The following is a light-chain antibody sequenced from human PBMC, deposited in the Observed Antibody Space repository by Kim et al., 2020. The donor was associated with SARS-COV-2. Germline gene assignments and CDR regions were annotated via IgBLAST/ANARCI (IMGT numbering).Light chain of an antibody. Sequence: VTVSWTGSSSNNGAGDDVRWYQQHPGTAPKLLIYGNRNRPSGVHDRFSGSKSGTSASLAIAGLQAGDEADYYCQSYDSSLSGSHVVFGGGTKLTVL. J-gene: IGLJ2*01. CDR2: GNR. V-gene: IGLV1-40*01. CDR1: SSNNGAGDD. CDR3: QSYDSSLSGSHVV.